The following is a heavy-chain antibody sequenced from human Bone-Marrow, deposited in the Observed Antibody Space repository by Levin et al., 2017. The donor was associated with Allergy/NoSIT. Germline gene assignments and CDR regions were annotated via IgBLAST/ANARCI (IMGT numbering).Heavy chain of an antibody. CDR3: ARGRSYYDSSGYLADF. CDR2: MNTNSDNT. J-gene: IGHJ4*02. D-gene: IGHD3-22*01. V-gene: IGHV1-8*01. CDR1: GYTFTSYD. Sequence: ASVKVSCKASGYTFTSYDIDWVRQATGQGLEWMGWMNTNSDNTGYAQKFQGRVTMTRNTSTSTAYMELTSLRSEEMAVYYCARGRSYYDSSGYLADFWGQGPLVTVSS.